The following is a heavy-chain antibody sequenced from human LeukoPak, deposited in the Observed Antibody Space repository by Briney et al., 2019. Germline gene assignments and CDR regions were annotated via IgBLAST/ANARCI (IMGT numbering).Heavy chain of an antibody. D-gene: IGHD2-2*01. Sequence: GRSLRLSCAASGFTFDDYAMHWVRQAPGKGLEWVSGISWNSGSIGYADSVKGRFTISRDNAKNSLYLQMNSLRAEDMASYYCAKSGCSSTSCYLQHWGQGTLVTVSS. CDR2: ISWNSGSI. CDR3: AKSGCSSTSCYLQH. CDR1: GFTFDDYA. J-gene: IGHJ1*01. V-gene: IGHV3-9*03.